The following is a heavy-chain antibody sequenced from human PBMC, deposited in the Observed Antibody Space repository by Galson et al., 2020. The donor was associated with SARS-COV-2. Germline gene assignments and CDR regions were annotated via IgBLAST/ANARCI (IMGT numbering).Heavy chain of an antibody. Sequence: SETLSLTCTVSRGSFNNYYWSWIRQPAGEGLEWIGLIYPSGSTYYNPSLKSRATMSVDTSKNQFSLNLTSVTAADTAMYYCARVRLRNRPYFDYWGLGTLVTVSS. CDR3: ARVRLRNRPYFDY. CDR2: IYPSGST. D-gene: IGHD6-19*01. CDR1: RGSFNNYY. J-gene: IGHJ4*02. V-gene: IGHV4-4*07.